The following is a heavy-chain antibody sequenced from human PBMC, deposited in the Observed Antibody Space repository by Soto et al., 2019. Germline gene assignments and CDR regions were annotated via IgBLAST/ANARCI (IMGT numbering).Heavy chain of an antibody. CDR2: IWNDGNGY. CDR1: GFNFNNYG. D-gene: IGHD2-21*01. Sequence: QVQLVESGGGVVQPGRSLRLSCAASGFNFNNYGMHWVSQAPGKGLEWVAVIWNDGNGYYYANSVKGRFTISRDNSKNTLYLKMKSLRTDETADYYFARQQNSPTTRGAAYARGGMDVWGQGTTVNVSS. J-gene: IGHJ6*02. CDR3: ARQQNSPTTRGAAYARGGMDV. V-gene: IGHV3-33*01.